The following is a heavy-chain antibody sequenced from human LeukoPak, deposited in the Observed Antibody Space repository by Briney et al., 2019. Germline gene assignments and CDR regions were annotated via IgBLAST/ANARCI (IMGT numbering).Heavy chain of an antibody. CDR2: ISYDGSNK. CDR1: GFTFSSYA. D-gene: IGHD3-22*01. Sequence: GGSLRLSCAASGFTFSSYAMHWVRQAPGKGLEWVAVISYDGSNKYYADSVKGRFTISRDNSKNTLYLQMNSLRAEDTAVYYCARDRSPMIVGGYFQHWGQGTLVTVSS. CDR3: ARDRSPMIVGGYFQH. J-gene: IGHJ1*01. V-gene: IGHV3-30-3*01.